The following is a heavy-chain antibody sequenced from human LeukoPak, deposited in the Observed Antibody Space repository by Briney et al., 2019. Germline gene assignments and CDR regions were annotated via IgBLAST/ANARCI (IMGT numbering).Heavy chain of an antibody. CDR1: GGSLSSGSYY. D-gene: IGHD1-26*01. CDR3: ARGVASGRELLRGEAFDI. V-gene: IGHV4-61*02. Sequence: PSETLSLTCTVSGGSLSSGSYYWSWIRQPAGKGLEWIGRIYTSGRTNYNPSLKSRVTISVDTSKNQFSLKLSSVTAADTAVYYCARGVASGRELLRGEAFDIWGQGTMVTVSS. CDR2: IYTSGRT. J-gene: IGHJ3*02.